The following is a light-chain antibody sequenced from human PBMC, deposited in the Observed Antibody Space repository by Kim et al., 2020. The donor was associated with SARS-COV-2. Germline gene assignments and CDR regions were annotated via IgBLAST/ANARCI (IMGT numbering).Light chain of an antibody. Sequence: LTQPPPVSKDLRQTATLTCTGNSNNVGNQGAAWLQQHQGHPPKVLFYRNNKRPSGISERLSASRSGNTASLTITGLQPEDEADYYCSAWDRSLRGWVFGGGTQLTVL. J-gene: IGLJ3*02. CDR2: RNN. CDR3: SAWDRSLRGWV. V-gene: IGLV10-54*01. CDR1: SNNVGNQG.